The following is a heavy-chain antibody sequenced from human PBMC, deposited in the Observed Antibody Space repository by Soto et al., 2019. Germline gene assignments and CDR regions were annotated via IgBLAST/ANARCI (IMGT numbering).Heavy chain of an antibody. Sequence: PGGSLRLSCETSGFSFSVYGMHWVRQAPGKGLEWVAVIWYDASKQFYAASVEGRFTISRDNAKNSLHLQMNSLRAEDTAVYYCTRDASRDSSARGWFDPWGPGTLVTVSS. CDR3: TRDASRDSSARGWFDP. V-gene: IGHV3-33*01. CDR1: GFSFSVYG. J-gene: IGHJ5*02. CDR2: IWYDASKQ. D-gene: IGHD6-13*01.